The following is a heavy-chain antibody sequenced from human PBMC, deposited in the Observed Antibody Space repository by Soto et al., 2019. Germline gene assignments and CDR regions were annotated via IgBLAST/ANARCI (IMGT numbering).Heavy chain of an antibody. D-gene: IGHD2-2*02. Sequence: PGGSLRLSCAASGVTFSSYSMNWVRQAPGKGLEWVSAISGSGGSTYYADSVKGRFTISRDNSKNTLYLQMNSLRAEDTAVYYCAKDVIPAAIPSYFDYWGQGTLVTVSS. CDR1: GVTFSSYS. J-gene: IGHJ4*02. CDR2: ISGSGGST. CDR3: AKDVIPAAIPSYFDY. V-gene: IGHV3-23*01.